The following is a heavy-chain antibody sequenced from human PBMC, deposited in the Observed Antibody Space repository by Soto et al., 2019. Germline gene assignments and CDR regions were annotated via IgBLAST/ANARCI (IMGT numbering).Heavy chain of an antibody. J-gene: IGHJ4*02. CDR2: INSRGDNT. CDR1: GFTFSNHV. D-gene: IGHD3-16*01. Sequence: PGGSLRLSCVASGFTFSNHVMSWVRQAPGQGPEWVSSINSRGDNTYYAGSVRGRFTISRDNSKSTLYLQMNSLRAEDTAVYYCGNGLENHYNYDYWGQGTLVTVSS. CDR3: GNGLENHYNYDY. V-gene: IGHV3-23*01.